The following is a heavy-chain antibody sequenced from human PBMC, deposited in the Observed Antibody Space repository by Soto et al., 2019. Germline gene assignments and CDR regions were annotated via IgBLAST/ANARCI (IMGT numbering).Heavy chain of an antibody. J-gene: IGHJ4*02. CDR1: GYTFTGHY. V-gene: IGHV1-2*02. Sequence: ASVKVSCKASGYTFTGHYIHWVRQAPGQGLEWLGWISPNSGGTKYAHKFLDRVTMTRDTSVGAAYMELSSLRSDDTAIYYCGRSFTLVTPIGFDLWGQGTMGT. D-gene: IGHD1-26*01. CDR3: GRSFTLVTPIGFDL. CDR2: ISPNSGGT.